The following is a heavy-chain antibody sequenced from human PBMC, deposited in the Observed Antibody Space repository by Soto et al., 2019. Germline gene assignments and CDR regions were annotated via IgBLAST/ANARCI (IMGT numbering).Heavy chain of an antibody. CDR1: GFTVSNYE. Sequence: LRLSCAASGFTVSNYEMNWVRQAPGKGLEVVSYISASGDTIYYADSVKGRFTISRDNAKNSLYLHMNRLRVDDTAVYFCARDLAYYDTSGYYLRAYFYGMDVWGQGTTVTVYS. CDR3: ARDLAYYDTSGYYLRAYFYGMDV. V-gene: IGHV3-48*03. D-gene: IGHD3-22*01. J-gene: IGHJ6*02. CDR2: ISASGDTI.